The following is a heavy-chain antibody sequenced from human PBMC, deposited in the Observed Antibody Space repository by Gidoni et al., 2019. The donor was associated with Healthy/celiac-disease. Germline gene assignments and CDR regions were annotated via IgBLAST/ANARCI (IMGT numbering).Heavy chain of an antibody. CDR1: GYTFSCYW. D-gene: IGHD3-10*01. CDR2: INSDGSST. V-gene: IGHV3-74*01. Sequence: EVQLVESGGGLVQPGGSRRLSCEASGYTFSCYWMHWVRQAPGRGLVWVSRINSDGSSTSYADSVKGRFTISRDNAKNTLYLQMNSLRAEDTAVYYCARGGDYSDYYGMDVWGQGTTVTVSS. CDR3: ARGGDYSDYYGMDV. J-gene: IGHJ6*02.